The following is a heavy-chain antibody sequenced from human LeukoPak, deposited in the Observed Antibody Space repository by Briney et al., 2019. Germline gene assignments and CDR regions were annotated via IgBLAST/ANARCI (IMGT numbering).Heavy chain of an antibody. J-gene: IGHJ4*02. CDR2: INHSGST. CDR1: GFTFSSYS. D-gene: IGHD6-6*01. CDR3: ARGARFRRYYFDY. Sequence: PGGSLRLSCAASGFTFSSYSMNWVRQAPGKGPEWIGEINHSGSTNYNPSLKSRVTISVDTSKNQFSLKLSSVTAADTAVYYRARGARFRRYYFDYWGQGTLVTVSS. V-gene: IGHV4-34*01.